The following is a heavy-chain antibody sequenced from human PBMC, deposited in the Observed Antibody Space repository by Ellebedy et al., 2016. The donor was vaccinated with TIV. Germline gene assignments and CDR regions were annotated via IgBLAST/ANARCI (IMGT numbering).Heavy chain of an antibody. D-gene: IGHD3-16*01. Sequence: PGGSLRPSCAASGFTFDYYEMSWVRQAPGKGLEWISYINRGGDHVFYADSVKGRFTISRDNAKDSLYLQMNSLRTEDKALYYCVGIDNYGLLRWFEPWGQGTLGLVSS. CDR2: INRGGDHV. J-gene: IGHJ5*02. CDR1: GFTFDYYE. CDR3: VGIDNYGLLRWFEP. V-gene: IGHV3-48*03.